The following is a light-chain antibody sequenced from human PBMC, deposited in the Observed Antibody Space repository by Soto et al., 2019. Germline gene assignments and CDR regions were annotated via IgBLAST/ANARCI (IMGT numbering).Light chain of an antibody. CDR1: QGISSY. Sequence: DIQLTQSPSFLSASVGDRVTITCRASQGISSYLAWYQQRPGKAPKLLIYAASTLQSGVPSRFSGSGSGTEFTLTISSLQPEDFATYYCQRLNSYPWTFGQGTKVEV. CDR2: AAS. V-gene: IGKV1-9*01. J-gene: IGKJ1*01. CDR3: QRLNSYPWT.